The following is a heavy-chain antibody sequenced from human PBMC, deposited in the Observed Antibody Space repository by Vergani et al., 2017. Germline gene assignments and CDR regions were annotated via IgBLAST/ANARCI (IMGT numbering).Heavy chain of an antibody. CDR3: AREEYSYQYYYYYGMDV. D-gene: IGHD5-18*01. Sequence: QVQLQESGPGLVKPSETLSFTCTVSGGSVSSGSYYWSWIRQPPGKGLEWIGYIYYSGSTNYNPSLKSRVTISVDTSKNQFSLKVSSVTAADTAVYYCAREEYSYQYYYYYGMDVWGQGTTVTVSS. CDR2: IYYSGST. J-gene: IGHJ6*02. V-gene: IGHV4-61*01. CDR1: GGSVSSGSYY.